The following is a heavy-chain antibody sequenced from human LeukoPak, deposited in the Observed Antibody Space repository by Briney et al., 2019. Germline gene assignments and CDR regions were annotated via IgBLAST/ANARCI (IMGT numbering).Heavy chain of an antibody. V-gene: IGHV3-11*01. CDR3: ARSGYGDFDY. CDR1: GFTFGDYQ. J-gene: IGHJ4*02. Sequence: GGSLRLSCEGSGFTFGDYQMSWIRQAPGKGLEWISYIHANPKTIYYADSAKGRFTISRDNAKNSLYLQMNSLRVDDTAVYCCARSGYGDFDYWGQGARVTVSS. CDR2: IHANPKTI. D-gene: IGHD5-12*01.